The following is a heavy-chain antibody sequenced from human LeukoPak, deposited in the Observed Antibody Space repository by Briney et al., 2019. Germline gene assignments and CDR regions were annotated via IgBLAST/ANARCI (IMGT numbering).Heavy chain of an antibody. J-gene: IGHJ4*02. CDR1: GGTFSSYA. CDR3: ATVDSSGYYSRDY. V-gene: IGHV1-69*05. Sequence: ASVKVSCNASGGTFSSYAFSWVRHAPGQGLEWMGGIIPIFGTANYAQKFQGRVTITTDESTSTAYMELSSRRSEDMAVYYWATVDSSGYYSRDYWGQGTLVSVSS. CDR2: IIPIFGTA. D-gene: IGHD3-22*01.